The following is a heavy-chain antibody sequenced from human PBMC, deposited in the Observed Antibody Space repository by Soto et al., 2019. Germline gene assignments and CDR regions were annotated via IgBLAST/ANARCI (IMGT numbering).Heavy chain of an antibody. D-gene: IGHD3-3*01. CDR1: GYTFTTYY. Sequence: ASVKVSCKASGYTFTTYYMHWVRQAPGQGLEWMGIINPSNAKTSYAQEFQGRVTMTSEMSTSTVYMELSGLRSEDTAVYYCARDGGYNFWSGYPVNWFDSWGQGTLVTVSS. J-gene: IGHJ5*01. CDR3: ARDGGYNFWSGYPVNWFDS. CDR2: INPSNAKT. V-gene: IGHV1-46*01.